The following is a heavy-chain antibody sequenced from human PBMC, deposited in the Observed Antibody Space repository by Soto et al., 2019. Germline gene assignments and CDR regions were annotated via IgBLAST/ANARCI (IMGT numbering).Heavy chain of an antibody. V-gene: IGHV1-2*02. CDR1: GYTFTGYY. D-gene: IGHD2-2*01. CDR2: INPNSGGT. J-gene: IGHJ5*02. CDR3: ASAYLDCSSTSCAKGWFDH. Sequence: XSVKVSCKASGYTFTGYYMHWVRQAPGQGLEWMGWINPNSGGTNYEEKFQGRVTMTRDTSISTAYMEMSRLRSDDTAVYYCASAYLDCSSTSCAKGWFDHWGHGTLVTVSS.